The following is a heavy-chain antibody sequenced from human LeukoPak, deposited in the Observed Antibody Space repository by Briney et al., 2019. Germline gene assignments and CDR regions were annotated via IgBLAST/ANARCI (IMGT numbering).Heavy chain of an antibody. D-gene: IGHD1-26*01. V-gene: IGHV3-33*01. CDR1: GLRFRNYG. CDR3: ASSYSGSYPPLDY. Sequence: GGSLRLSCVVSGLRFRNYGMHWVRQAPGKGLEWVAVIYYDGSNQYYADSVKGRFTVSRDNAKNTLYLQMDSLRAEDTAVYYCASSYSGSYPPLDYWGQGTLVTVSS. CDR2: IYYDGSNQ. J-gene: IGHJ4*02.